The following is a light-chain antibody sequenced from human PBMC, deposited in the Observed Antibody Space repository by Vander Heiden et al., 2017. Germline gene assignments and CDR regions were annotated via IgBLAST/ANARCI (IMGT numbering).Light chain of an antibody. Sequence: HSVLTQPPPVSRAPGQCVTISCTGSSSNIGAGYAVHWYQQLPGAAPKLLIYHNNDRPSGVPDRFSGSKSGTSASLAITRLQAEDEADYYCQSYDSTLSAVVFGGGTKLTVL. CDR3: QSYDSTLSAVV. V-gene: IGLV1-40*01. J-gene: IGLJ3*02. CDR1: SSNIGAGYA. CDR2: HNN.